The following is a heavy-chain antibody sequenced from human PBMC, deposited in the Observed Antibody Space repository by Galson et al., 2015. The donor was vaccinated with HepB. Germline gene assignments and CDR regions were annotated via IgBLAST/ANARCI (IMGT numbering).Heavy chain of an antibody. CDR1: GYTFTSYY. CDR2: INPSGGST. CDR3: ARGRGAGRVGAIKPIDY. Sequence: SVKVSCKASGYTFTSYYMHWVRQAPGQGLEWMGIINPSGGSTSYAQKFQGRVTMTRDTSTGTVYMELSSLRSEDTAVYYYARGRGAGRVGAIKPIDYWGQGTLVTVSS. V-gene: IGHV1-46*01. D-gene: IGHD1-26*01. J-gene: IGHJ4*02.